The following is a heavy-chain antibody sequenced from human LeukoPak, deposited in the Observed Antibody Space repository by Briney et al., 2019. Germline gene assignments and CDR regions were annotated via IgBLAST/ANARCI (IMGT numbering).Heavy chain of an antibody. V-gene: IGHV1-2*06. J-gene: IGHJ4*02. D-gene: IGHD2-15*01. CDR1: GYTFTGYY. CDR2: INCNGGGT. Sequence: GASVKVSCKASGYTFTGYYIHWVRQAPGQGLEWMGRINCNGGGTSYAQKFQGRVTMTRDTSISTAYMELDRLTSDDTAVYYCARVYRPGLVADGFDYWGQGTLVTVSS. CDR3: ARVYRPGLVADGFDY.